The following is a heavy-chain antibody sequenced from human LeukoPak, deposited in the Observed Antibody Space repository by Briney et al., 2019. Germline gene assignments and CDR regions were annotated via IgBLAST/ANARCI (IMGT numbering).Heavy chain of an antibody. V-gene: IGHV1-46*01. CDR1: GYTFTSYY. CDR3: ARGSYYYDSSGTTYYFDY. J-gene: IGHJ4*02. Sequence: ASVKVSCKASGYTFTSYYMHWVRQAPGQGLEWMGIINPSGGSTSYAQKFQGRVTMTRDTSTSTVYMELSSLRSEDTAVCYCARGSYYYDSSGTTYYFDYWGQGTLVTVSS. CDR2: INPSGGST. D-gene: IGHD3-22*01.